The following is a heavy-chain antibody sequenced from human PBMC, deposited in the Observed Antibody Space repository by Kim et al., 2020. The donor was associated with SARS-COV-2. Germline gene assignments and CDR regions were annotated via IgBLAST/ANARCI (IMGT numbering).Heavy chain of an antibody. CDR1: DNSMKSNSL. CDR2: ISHSGTT. CDR3: VTYVLDPRLRFDP. V-gene: IGHV4-38-2*02. J-gene: IGHJ5*02. Sequence: SETLSLSCSASDNSMKSNSLWGWIRQPPGRGLEWIGSISHSGTTYYNPSLKSRISVSMDVSEKRFSLRLSTVTATDTAVYYCVTYVLDPRLRFDPWGQGT. D-gene: IGHD3-16*01.